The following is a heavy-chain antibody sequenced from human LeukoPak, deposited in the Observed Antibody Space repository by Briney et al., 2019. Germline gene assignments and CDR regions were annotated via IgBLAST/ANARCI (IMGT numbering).Heavy chain of an antibody. J-gene: IGHJ4*02. V-gene: IGHV3-11*01. Sequence: GGSLRLSCAASGFIFSDFYMSWIRQAPGRGLEWISYISGTSSTIYYTDSVKGRFTISRDSAKNSLYLQMNSLRDEDTAVYYCAKSIASGSYYYFDYWGQGTLVTVSS. CDR3: AKSIASGSYYYFDY. CDR2: ISGTSSTI. CDR1: GFIFSDFY. D-gene: IGHD3-10*01.